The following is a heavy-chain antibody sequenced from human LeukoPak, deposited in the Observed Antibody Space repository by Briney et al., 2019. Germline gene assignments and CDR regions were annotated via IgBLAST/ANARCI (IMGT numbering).Heavy chain of an antibody. CDR2: ISAYNGNT. CDR3: ARAPSFLGFGVALDY. CDR1: GYTFTSYG. V-gene: IGHV1-18*01. Sequence: ASVKVSCKASGYTFTSYGISWVRQAPGQGLEWMGWISAYNGNTNYAQKLQGRVTMTTDTSTSTAYLELRSLRSDDTAVYYCARAPSFLGFGVALDYWGQGTLVTVSS. D-gene: IGHD3-3*01. J-gene: IGHJ4*02.